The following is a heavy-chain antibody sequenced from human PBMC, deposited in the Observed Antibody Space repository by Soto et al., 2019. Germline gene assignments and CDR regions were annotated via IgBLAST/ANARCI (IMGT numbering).Heavy chain of an antibody. CDR1: GFTFSSYA. CDR3: EKRRGAGGQFDY. V-gene: IGHV3-23*01. J-gene: IGHJ4*02. Sequence: GGSLRLSCAASGFTFSSYAMGWVRQGPGKGLEWVAVVSIGGSTHYADSVRGRFTISRDNSKNTLSLQMNSLTAEDTAVYFCEKRRGAGGQFDYWGQGALATVSS. D-gene: IGHD2-15*01. CDR2: VSIGGST.